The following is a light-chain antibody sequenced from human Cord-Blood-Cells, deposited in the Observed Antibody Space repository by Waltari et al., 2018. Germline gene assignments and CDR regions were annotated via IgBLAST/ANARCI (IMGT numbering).Light chain of an antibody. Sequence: QSALTQPASVSGSPGQSITITCTATSSDVGGYNLVFWYQQHPCTAPNLMIYEGSKRPSGFSNRFSCSKAGNTDLMIISGLQAEDDAYYYSCSYAVSSTYVFGTGTKVTVL. CDR3: CSYAVSSTYV. CDR2: EGS. J-gene: IGLJ1*01. V-gene: IGLV2-23*01. CDR1: SSDVGGYNL.